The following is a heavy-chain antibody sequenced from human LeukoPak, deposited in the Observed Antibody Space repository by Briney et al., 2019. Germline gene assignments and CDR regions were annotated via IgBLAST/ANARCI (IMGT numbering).Heavy chain of an antibody. V-gene: IGHV3-74*01. CDR2: INSDGSST. J-gene: IGHJ4*02. CDR3: AKDRGITGTVAMIDY. Sequence: GGSLRLSCAASGFTFSSYWMHWVRQAPGKGLVWVSRINSDGSSTSYADSVKGRFTISRDNAKNTLYLQMNSLRAEDTALYYCAKDRGITGTVAMIDYWGQGTLVTVSS. D-gene: IGHD1-20*01. CDR1: GFTFSSYW.